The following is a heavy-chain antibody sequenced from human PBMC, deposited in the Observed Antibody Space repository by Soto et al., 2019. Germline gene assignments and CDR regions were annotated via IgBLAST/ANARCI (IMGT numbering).Heavy chain of an antibody. Sequence: QVQLVQYGAEEEKPGASVKVSCKASGYTFTSHTMHWVRQAPGQRLEWMGCIDAGNGNTKYSQQFQGRVNITIDTTASTMYKELSSPSSEDTAVYYCAREVRLAWRGAFDFWGPGAMVTVYS. CDR3: AREVRLAWRGAFDF. J-gene: IGHJ3*01. CDR1: GYTFTSHT. D-gene: IGHD3-10*01. CDR2: IDAGNGNT. V-gene: IGHV1-3*05.